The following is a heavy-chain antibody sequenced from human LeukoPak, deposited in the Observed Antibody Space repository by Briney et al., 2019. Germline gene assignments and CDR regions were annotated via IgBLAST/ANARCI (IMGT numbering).Heavy chain of an antibody. J-gene: IGHJ6*03. CDR1: GYTFTSYY. Sequence: GASVKVSCKASGYTFTSYYMHWVRQAPGQGLEWMGIINPSGGSTSYAQKFQGRVTMTRDMSTSTVYMELSSLRSEDTAVYYCASNTEYSSSSVSSYMDVWGKGTTVTVSS. CDR2: INPSGGST. D-gene: IGHD6-6*01. CDR3: ASNTEYSSSSVSSYMDV. V-gene: IGHV1-46*01.